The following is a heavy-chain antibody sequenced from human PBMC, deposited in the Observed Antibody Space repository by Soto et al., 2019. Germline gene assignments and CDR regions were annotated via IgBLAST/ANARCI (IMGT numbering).Heavy chain of an antibody. V-gene: IGHV3-23*01. CDR1: GFTFSSYA. D-gene: IGHD5-12*01. CDR2: ISGSGGST. CDR3: ATYSGYDNDNY. J-gene: IGHJ4*02. Sequence: GGSLRLSCAASGFTFSSYAMSWVRQAPGKGLEWVSAISGSGGSTYYVDSVKGRFTISRDNSKNTLYLQMNSLRAEDTAVYYCATYSGYDNDNYWGQGTLVTVSS.